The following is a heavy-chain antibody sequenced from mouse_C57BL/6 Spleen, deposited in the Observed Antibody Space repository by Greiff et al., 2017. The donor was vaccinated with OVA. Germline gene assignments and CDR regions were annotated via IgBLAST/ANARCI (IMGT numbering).Heavy chain of an antibody. V-gene: IGHV1-81*01. CDR1: GYTFTSYG. Sequence: VQRVESGAELARPGASVKLSCKASGYTFTSYGISWVKQRTGQGLEWIGEIYPRSGNTYYNEKFKGKATLTADKSSSTAYMELRSLTSEDSAVYFCARSGYGNYDAMDYWGQGTSVTVSS. CDR2: IYPRSGNT. J-gene: IGHJ4*01. D-gene: IGHD2-1*01. CDR3: ARSGYGNYDAMDY.